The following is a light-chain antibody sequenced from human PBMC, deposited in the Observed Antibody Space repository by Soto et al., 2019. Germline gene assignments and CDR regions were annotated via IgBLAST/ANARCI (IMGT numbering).Light chain of an antibody. V-gene: IGKV1-39*01. CDR3: QQSYSSPQMYT. CDR1: QTISSS. Sequence: DIPMTQSPSSLSASVGDRVTITCRASQTISSSLNWYQQKPGKAPDLLIYAASNLQSGVPSRFSGSGSGSDFTLTISSLQPKDFATYYCQQSYSSPQMYTFGQGTRLEIK. J-gene: IGKJ2*01. CDR2: AAS.